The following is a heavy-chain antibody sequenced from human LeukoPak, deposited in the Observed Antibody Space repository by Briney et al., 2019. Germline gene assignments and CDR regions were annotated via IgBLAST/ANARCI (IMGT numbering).Heavy chain of an antibody. D-gene: IGHD1-26*01. J-gene: IGHJ4*02. V-gene: IGHV4-39*07. CDR3: ARVGRGATARKNFDY. CDR1: GGSISSSSYY. CDR2: IYYSGST. Sequence: SETLSRTCTVSGGSISSSSYYWGWIRQPPGKGLEWIGSIYYSGSTYYNPSLKSRVTISVDTSKNQFSLKLSSVTAADTAVYYCARVGRGATARKNFDYWGQGTLVTVSS.